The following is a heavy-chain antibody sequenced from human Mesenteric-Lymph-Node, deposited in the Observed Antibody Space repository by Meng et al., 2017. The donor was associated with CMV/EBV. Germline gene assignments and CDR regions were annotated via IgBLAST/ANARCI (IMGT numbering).Heavy chain of an antibody. CDR2: IYHSGST. CDR3: ARDRGVVSDAFDI. D-gene: IGHD3-3*01. Sequence: SETLSLTCTVSGGSISSSDYYWNWIRQHPGKGLEWIGYIYHSGSTYHNPSLKSRATISVDTSKNQLSLKLRSVTAADTAVYYCARDRGVVSDAFDIWGQGTMVTVSS. V-gene: IGHV4-31*03. CDR1: GGSISSSDYY. J-gene: IGHJ3*02.